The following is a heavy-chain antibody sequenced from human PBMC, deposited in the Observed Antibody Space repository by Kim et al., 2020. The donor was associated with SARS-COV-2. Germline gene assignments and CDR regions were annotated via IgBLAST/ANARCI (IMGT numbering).Heavy chain of an antibody. CDR2: IYYSGST. D-gene: IGHD2-2*01. CDR1: GGSISSYY. Sequence: SETLSLTCTVSGGSISSYYWSWIRQPPGKGLEWIGSIYYSGSTYYNPSLKSRVTISVDTSKNQFSLKLSSVTAADTAVYYCARDIRGALRGIVVVPAATFDPWGQGTLVTVSS. V-gene: IGHV4-59*05. J-gene: IGHJ5*02. CDR3: ARDIRGALRGIVVVPAATFDP.